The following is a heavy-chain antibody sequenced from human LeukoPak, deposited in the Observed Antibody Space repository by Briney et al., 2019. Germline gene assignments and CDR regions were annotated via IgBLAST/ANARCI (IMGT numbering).Heavy chain of an antibody. Sequence: ASVKVSCKASGYTFTGYYMHWVRQAPGQGLEWMGWINPNSGGTNYAQKFQGRVTMTRDTSISTAYMELSRLRSDDTAVYYCARETPSSDYYYYGMDVWGQGTTVTVSS. CDR1: GYTFTGYY. V-gene: IGHV1-2*02. CDR3: ARETPSSDYYYYGMDV. CDR2: INPNSGGT. D-gene: IGHD2-15*01. J-gene: IGHJ6*02.